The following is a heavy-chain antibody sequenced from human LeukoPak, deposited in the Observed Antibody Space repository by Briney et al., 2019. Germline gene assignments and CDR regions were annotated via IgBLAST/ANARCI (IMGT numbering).Heavy chain of an antibody. CDR2: IYYSGST. CDR3: ARAGYYGESPFDY. CDR1: GGSTSSSSYY. J-gene: IGHJ4*02. V-gene: IGHV4-39*07. Sequence: SETLSLTCTVSGGSTSSSSYYWGWIRQPPGKGLEWIGSIYYSGSTYYNPSLKSRVTISVDTSKNQFSLKLSSVTAADAAVYYCARAGYYGESPFDYWGQGTLVTVSS. D-gene: IGHD4-17*01.